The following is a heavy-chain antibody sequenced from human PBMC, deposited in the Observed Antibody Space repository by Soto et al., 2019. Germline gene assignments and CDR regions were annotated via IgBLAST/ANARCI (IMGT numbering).Heavy chain of an antibody. CDR2: IYYSGST. J-gene: IGHJ5*02. Sequence: PSETLSLTCTVSGGSISSYYWSWIRQPPGKGLEWIGYIYYSGSTNYNPSLKSRVTISVDTSKNQFSLKLSSVTAADTAVYYCAAIRIAVAGSTRFDPWGQGTLVTVSS. D-gene: IGHD6-19*01. CDR3: AAIRIAVAGSTRFDP. V-gene: IGHV4-59*01. CDR1: GGSISSYY.